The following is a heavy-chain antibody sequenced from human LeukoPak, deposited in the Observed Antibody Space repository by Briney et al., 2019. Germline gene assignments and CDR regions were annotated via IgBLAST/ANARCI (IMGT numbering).Heavy chain of an antibody. J-gene: IGHJ3*02. V-gene: IGHV4-39*07. Sequence: SETLSLTCTVSGGSVSNGIYYWGWIRQPPGKGLEWIGSIHNVGSTYYNPSLKSRVTISVDTSKNQFSLKLSSVTAADTAVYYCARVSRSYLHAFDIWGQGTMVTVSS. CDR1: GGSVSNGIYY. D-gene: IGHD1-26*01. CDR3: ARVSRSYLHAFDI. CDR2: IHNVGST.